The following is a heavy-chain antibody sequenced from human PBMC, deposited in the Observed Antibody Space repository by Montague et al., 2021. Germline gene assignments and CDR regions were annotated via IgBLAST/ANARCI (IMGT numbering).Heavy chain of an antibody. D-gene: IGHD2-15*01. CDR1: GFTFSSYA. CDR2: IWCDGSNK. CDR3: ARGPSAVGGSLPRDY. J-gene: IGHJ4*02. Sequence: SLRLSCAASGFTFSSYAMHWVRQAPGKGLEWVAVIWCDGSNKYYADSVKGRFTISRDNSKKTLFVQMNSLRAEDTAVYYCARGPSAVGGSLPRDYWGQGTLVTVSS. V-gene: IGHV3-33*01.